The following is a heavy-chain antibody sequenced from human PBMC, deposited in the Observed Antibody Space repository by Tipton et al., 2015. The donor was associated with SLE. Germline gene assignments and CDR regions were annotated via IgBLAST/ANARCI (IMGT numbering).Heavy chain of an antibody. CDR1: GGSVSSGSYY. V-gene: IGHV4-61*01. J-gene: IGHJ4*02. CDR3: AVGERGYFDY. CDR2: IYYSGST. Sequence: TLSLTCTVSGGSVSSGSYYWSWIRQPPGKGLEWIGYIYYSGSTNYNPSLKSRVTMSVDTSKNQFSLKLSSVTAADTAVYYCAVGERGYFDYWGQGTLVTVSS. D-gene: IGHD1-26*01.